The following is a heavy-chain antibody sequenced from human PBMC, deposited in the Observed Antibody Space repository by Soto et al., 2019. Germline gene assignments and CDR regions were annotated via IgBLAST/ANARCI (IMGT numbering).Heavy chain of an antibody. D-gene: IGHD3-22*01. CDR1: GFTFSTYG. Sequence: PGGSLRLSCAASGFTFSTYGMHWVRQAPGKGLEWVAFIQYHGIKDYADSVKGRFTISRDNSRNTLYLQMNSLRAEDTAVYYCARGLDYDSSGYYLDFWGQGALVTVSS. CDR2: IQYHGIK. V-gene: IGHV3-30*02. CDR3: ARGLDYDSSGYYLDF. J-gene: IGHJ4*02.